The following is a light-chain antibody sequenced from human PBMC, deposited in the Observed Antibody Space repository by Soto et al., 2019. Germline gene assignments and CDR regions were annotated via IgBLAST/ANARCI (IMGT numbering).Light chain of an antibody. CDR1: QSVSGY. CDR2: RIF. V-gene: IGKV3-15*01. CDR3: LQNYSWPWT. J-gene: IGKJ1*01. Sequence: EIVMTQSPGTVSVFPGETVTLSCRASQSVSGYLDWFHQKPGQAPRLVLLRIFTRAIGVPARFSGSGSETEFTLTISGLQSEDSGVYYWLQNYSWPWTFGQGTKVEIK.